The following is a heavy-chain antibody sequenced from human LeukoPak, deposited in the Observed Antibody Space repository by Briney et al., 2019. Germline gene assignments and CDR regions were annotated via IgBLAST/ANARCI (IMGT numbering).Heavy chain of an antibody. CDR3: ASLVGRYSSGLYYYYFDY. CDR1: GDSINSFDL. J-gene: IGHJ4*02. Sequence: PSETLSLTCTVSGDSINSFDLWSWVRQPPGKGLEWIGEMYLSGTTHSNPSVKSRVTISIDMSKNQFFLNLSSVTAADTAVYYCASLVGRYSSGLYYYYFDYWGQGTLVTVSS. D-gene: IGHD3-22*01. CDR2: MYLSGTT. V-gene: IGHV4-4*02.